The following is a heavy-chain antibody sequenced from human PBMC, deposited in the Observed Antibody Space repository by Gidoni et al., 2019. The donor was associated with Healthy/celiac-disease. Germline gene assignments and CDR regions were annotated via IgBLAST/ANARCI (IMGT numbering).Heavy chain of an antibody. CDR2: IYTSGST. CDR3: ARDVREPEGYCSSTSCYAFVDI. D-gene: IGHD2-2*01. CDR1: GGSISSGSYY. J-gene: IGHJ3*02. Sequence: QVQLQESGPGLVKPSQTLSLTCTVSGGSISSGSYYWSWTRQPAGKGLEWIGRIYTSGSTNYNPSLKSRVTISVDTSKNQFSLKLSSVTAADTAVYYCARDVREPEGYCSSTSCYAFVDIWGQGTMVTVSS. V-gene: IGHV4-61*02.